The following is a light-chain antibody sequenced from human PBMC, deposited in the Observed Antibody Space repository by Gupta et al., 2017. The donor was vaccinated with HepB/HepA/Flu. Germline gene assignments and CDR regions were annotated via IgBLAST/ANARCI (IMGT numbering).Light chain of an antibody. CDR3: QSYDSSLSVV. CDR1: SSNIGADYD. CDR2: GNN. Sequence: QSVLTQPPPVSGAPGQRVTISCTGSSSNIGADYDVHWYQHLPGTAPKLLIYGNNYRPSGVPDRFSGSKSGTSASLAITGLQAEDEADYYCQSYDSSLSVVFGGGTKLTVL. J-gene: IGLJ2*01. V-gene: IGLV1-40*01.